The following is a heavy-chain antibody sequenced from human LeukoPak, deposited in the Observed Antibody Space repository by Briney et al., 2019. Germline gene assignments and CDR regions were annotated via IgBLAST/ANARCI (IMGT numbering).Heavy chain of an antibody. V-gene: IGHV1-2*02. Sequence: ASVKVSCKASGYTFTGYYMHWVRQAPGQGLEWMGWINPNSGGTNYAQKFQGRVTMTRDTSISTAYMELSRLRSDDTAVYYCARDRGSDSSSWYDYYYYYMDVWGKGTTVTISS. CDR2: INPNSGGT. CDR1: GYTFTGYY. D-gene: IGHD6-13*01. J-gene: IGHJ6*03. CDR3: ARDRGSDSSSWYDYYYYYMDV.